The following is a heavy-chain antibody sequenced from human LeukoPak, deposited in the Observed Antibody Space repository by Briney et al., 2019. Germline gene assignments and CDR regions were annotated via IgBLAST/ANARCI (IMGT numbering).Heavy chain of an antibody. CDR2: ISHDGAYK. CDR3: TKHQDY. V-gene: IGHV3-30*18. D-gene: IGHD2-15*01. CDR1: GFTFRLYG. Sequence: GGSLRLSCAASGFTFRLYGMHWVRQAPGKGLEWVAVISHDGAYKYYADSVKGRFTISRDNSKETLYLQMNSLRTEDTAVYYCTKHQDYWGQGTLVTVSS. J-gene: IGHJ4*02.